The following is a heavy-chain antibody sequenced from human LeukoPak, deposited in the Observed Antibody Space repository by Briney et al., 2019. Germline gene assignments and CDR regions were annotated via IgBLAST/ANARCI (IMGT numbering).Heavy chain of an antibody. D-gene: IGHD3-10*01. CDR1: GGPFSGYF. CDR2: FHNSGTT. Sequence: PSETLSLTCAVSGGPFSGYFWSWIRQSSGKGLEWIGEFHNSGTTNYNPSLNSRVTISEDTSKNQFYLNLSSVAAADTAVYYCAGRYYYNLGSFPFDFWGQGTLVTVSS. J-gene: IGHJ4*02. CDR3: AGRYYYNLGSFPFDF. V-gene: IGHV4-34*01.